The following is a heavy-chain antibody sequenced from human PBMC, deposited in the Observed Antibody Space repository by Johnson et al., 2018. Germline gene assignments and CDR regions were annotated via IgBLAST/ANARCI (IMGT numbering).Heavy chain of an antibody. Sequence: QEQLVESGGGVVQPGRSLRLSCAPSGFTFNNYGMHWVRQAPGKGLEWVAVIWYDGSNKYYADSVKGRFNVSRDNSKNKLYLQRNSLRAEETAGYYCARDGGHCSNGVCYRGFGDYWGQGTLVTVSS. J-gene: IGHJ4*02. V-gene: IGHV3-33*01. CDR3: ARDGGHCSNGVCYRGFGDY. D-gene: IGHD2-8*01. CDR1: GFTFNNYG. CDR2: IWYDGSNK.